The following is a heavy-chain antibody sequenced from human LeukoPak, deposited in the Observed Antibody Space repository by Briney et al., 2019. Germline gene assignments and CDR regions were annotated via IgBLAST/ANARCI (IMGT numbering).Heavy chain of an antibody. CDR2: ISSSSSYI. CDR1: GFTFSSYS. CDR3: ARGGRREADAFDI. Sequence: GGSLRLSCAASGFTFSSYSMNWVRQAPGKGLEWVSSISSSSSYIYYADSVKGRFTISRDNAKNSLYLQMNSLRAEDTAVYYCARGGRREADAFDIGGQGTMVTVSS. V-gene: IGHV3-21*01. J-gene: IGHJ3*02.